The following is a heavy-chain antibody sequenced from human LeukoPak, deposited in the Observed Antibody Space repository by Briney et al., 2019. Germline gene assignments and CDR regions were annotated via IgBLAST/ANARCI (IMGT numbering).Heavy chain of an antibody. Sequence: SETLSLTCTVSGGSISSGGYYWSWIRQHPGKGLEWIGYIYYSGSTYYNPSLKSRVTISVDTSKNQFSLKLSSVTAADTAVYYCAMGSYYYDSSGYYWKYYFDYWGQGTLVTVSS. V-gene: IGHV4-31*03. CDR3: AMGSYYYDSSGYYWKYYFDY. D-gene: IGHD3-22*01. CDR2: IYYSGST. J-gene: IGHJ4*02. CDR1: GGSISSGGYY.